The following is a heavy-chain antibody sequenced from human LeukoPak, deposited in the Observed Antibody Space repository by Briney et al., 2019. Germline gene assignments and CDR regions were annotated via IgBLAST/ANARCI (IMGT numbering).Heavy chain of an antibody. J-gene: IGHJ6*02. D-gene: IGHD3-22*01. CDR3: ARTHSSGYYNYYYYGMDV. Sequence: GRSLRLSCAASGFTFSSYAMHWVRQAPGKGLEWVAVISYDGSNKYYADSVKGRFTISRDNSKNTLYLQMNSLRAEDTAVYYCARTHSSGYYNYYYYGMDVWGQGTTVTVSS. CDR2: ISYDGSNK. CDR1: GFTFSSYA. V-gene: IGHV3-30-3*01.